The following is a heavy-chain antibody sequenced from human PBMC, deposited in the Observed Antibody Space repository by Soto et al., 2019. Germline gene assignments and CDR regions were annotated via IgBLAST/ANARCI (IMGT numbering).Heavy chain of an antibody. CDR2: ISGSGGST. Sequence: GGSLRLSCAASGFTFSNYAMSWVRQAPGKGLGWVSSISGSGGSTYYADSVKGRFTISKDNSKNTLYLQMNSLRAEDTAVYYCAKGRGGFDPWGQGTLVTVSS. V-gene: IGHV3-23*01. D-gene: IGHD3-10*01. CDR1: GFTFSNYA. CDR3: AKGRGGFDP. J-gene: IGHJ5*02.